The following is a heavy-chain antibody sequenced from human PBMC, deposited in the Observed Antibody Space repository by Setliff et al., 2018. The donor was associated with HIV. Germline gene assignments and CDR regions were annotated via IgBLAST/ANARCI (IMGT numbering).Heavy chain of an antibody. CDR1: GGSINNYY. CDR3: ARSTVGAGASFP. V-gene: IGHV4-59*12. CDR2: ISHSGNT. J-gene: IGHJ5*02. D-gene: IGHD1-26*01. Sequence: SETLSLTCTVSGGSINNYYWSWIRQPPGKGLEWIGCISHSGNTNFNPSLNSRVTISLDTSKNQFSLRLTSLTAADTAIYYCARSTVGAGASFPWGRGILVTVSS.